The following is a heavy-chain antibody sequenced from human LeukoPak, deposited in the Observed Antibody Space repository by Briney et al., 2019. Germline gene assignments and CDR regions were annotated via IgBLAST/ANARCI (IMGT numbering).Heavy chain of an antibody. J-gene: IGHJ4*02. Sequence: SETLSLTCTVSGGSISSYYWSWIRQPPGKGLEWIGYIYYSGSTNYNPSLKSRVTISVDTCKNQFSLKLSSVTAADTAVYYCASLGEMATMGFWGQGTLVTVSS. CDR1: GGSISSYY. V-gene: IGHV4-59*08. D-gene: IGHD5-24*01. CDR3: ASLGEMATMGF. CDR2: IYYSGST.